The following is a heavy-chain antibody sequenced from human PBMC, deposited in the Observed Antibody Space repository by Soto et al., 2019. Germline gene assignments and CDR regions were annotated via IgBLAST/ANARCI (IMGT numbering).Heavy chain of an antibody. V-gene: IGHV4-39*01. CDR2: IYYSGST. CDR1: GGSISSSSYY. Sequence: SETLSLTGTVSGGSISSSSYYWGWIRQPPGKGLEWIGSIYYSGSTYYNPSLKSRVTISVDTSKNQFSLKLSSVTAADTAVYYCARIIQLQISALFDYWGQGTLVTVSS. J-gene: IGHJ4*02. D-gene: IGHD5-18*01. CDR3: ARIIQLQISALFDY.